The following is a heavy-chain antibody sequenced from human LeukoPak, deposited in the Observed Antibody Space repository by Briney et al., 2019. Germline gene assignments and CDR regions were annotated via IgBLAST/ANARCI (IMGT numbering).Heavy chain of an antibody. V-gene: IGHV1-18*01. CDR3: ARKPNLAGNTALGY. CDR2: ISAYNGNT. Sequence: ASVKVSGKASGYTFTSYGISWVRQAPGQGHEWMGWISAYNGNTNYAQKLQGRVTMTTDTSTSTAYMELRSLRSDDTAVYYCARKPNLAGNTALGYWGQGTLVTVSS. D-gene: IGHD6-19*01. CDR1: GYTFTSYG. J-gene: IGHJ4*02.